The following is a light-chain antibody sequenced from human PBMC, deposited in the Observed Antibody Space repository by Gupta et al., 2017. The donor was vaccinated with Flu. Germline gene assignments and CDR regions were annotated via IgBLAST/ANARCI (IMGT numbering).Light chain of an antibody. J-gene: IGKJ1*01. CDR2: DTF. CDR1: QNIYNY. V-gene: IGKV3-11*01. CDR3: QQRRNWPKT. Sequence: PATLSLSPGERATLSCRASQNIYNYLAWYQQKPGQAPRLLIYDTFARASGIPARFSGSGSETDFTLTISSLEPEDFAVYYCQQRRNWPKTFGQGTRVEIK.